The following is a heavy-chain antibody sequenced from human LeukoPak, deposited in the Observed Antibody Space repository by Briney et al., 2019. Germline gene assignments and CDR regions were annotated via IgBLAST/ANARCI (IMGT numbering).Heavy chain of an antibody. CDR3: AREGSTIAAAGAFDI. Sequence: GGSLRLSCAASGFTFSSYWMSWVRQAPGKGLEWVANIKQDGSEKYYVDSVKGRFTISRDNAKNSLYLQMNSLRAEDTAVYYCAREGSTIAAAGAFDIWGQGTMVTVSS. D-gene: IGHD6-13*01. CDR2: IKQDGSEK. V-gene: IGHV3-7*01. CDR1: GFTFSSYW. J-gene: IGHJ3*02.